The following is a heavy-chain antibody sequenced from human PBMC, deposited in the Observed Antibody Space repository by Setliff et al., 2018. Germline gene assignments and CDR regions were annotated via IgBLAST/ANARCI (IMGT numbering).Heavy chain of an antibody. V-gene: IGHV3-7*03. Sequence: PGGSLRLSCAASGFSLSNYWMSWVRQAPGKGLEWVADIKQDGSNTYYGDSVKGRFTISRDIAKNSLFLQMNSLRGEDTAIYYCAKDRVDDGVWDFDSWGQGILVTVSS. J-gene: IGHJ4*02. CDR3: AKDRVDDGVWDFDS. CDR2: IKQDGSNT. D-gene: IGHD2-8*01. CDR1: GFSLSNYW.